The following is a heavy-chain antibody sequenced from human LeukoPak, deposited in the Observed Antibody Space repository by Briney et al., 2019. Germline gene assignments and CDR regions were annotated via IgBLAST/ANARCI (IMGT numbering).Heavy chain of an antibody. CDR3: ARLGKLWAVDY. CDR1: GGSISSYY. CDR2: IYYSGST. V-gene: IGHV4-59*01. J-gene: IGHJ4*02. Sequence: SETLSLTCTVSGGSISSYYWSWIRQPPGKGLEWIGYIYYSGSTNYNPSLKSRVTISVDTSKNQFSLKLSSVTAADTAVYYCARLGKLWAVDYWGQGTLVTVSS. D-gene: IGHD3-10*01.